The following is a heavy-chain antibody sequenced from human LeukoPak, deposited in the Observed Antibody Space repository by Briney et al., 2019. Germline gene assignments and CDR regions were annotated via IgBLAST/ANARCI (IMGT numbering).Heavy chain of an antibody. Sequence: GGSLRLSCAASGFTFDDYGMSWVRQAPGKGLEWVSGINWNGGSTGYADSVKGRFTISRDNAKNSLYLQMNSLRAEDTALYYCARVLIAVAGTGAFDIWGQGTMVTVSS. J-gene: IGHJ3*02. CDR3: ARVLIAVAGTGAFDI. CDR2: INWNGGST. CDR1: GFTFDDYG. D-gene: IGHD6-19*01. V-gene: IGHV3-20*04.